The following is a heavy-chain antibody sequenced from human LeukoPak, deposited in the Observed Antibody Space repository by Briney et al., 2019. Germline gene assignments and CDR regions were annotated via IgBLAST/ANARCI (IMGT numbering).Heavy chain of an antibody. D-gene: IGHD3-22*01. CDR2: IYYSGST. Sequence: SETLSLTCTVSGGSISSSSYYWGWIRQPPGKGLEWIGSIYYSGSTYYNPSLKSRVTISVDTSKNQFSLKLSSVTAADTAVYYCARDFRRGSSGPFDYWGQGTLVSVSS. CDR3: ARDFRRGSSGPFDY. CDR1: GGSISSSSYY. V-gene: IGHV4-39*07. J-gene: IGHJ4*02.